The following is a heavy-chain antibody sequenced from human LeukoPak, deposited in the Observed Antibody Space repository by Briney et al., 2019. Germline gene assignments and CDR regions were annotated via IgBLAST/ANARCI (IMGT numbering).Heavy chain of an antibody. V-gene: IGHV3-7*01. D-gene: IGHD3-10*01. CDR3: ARDLMFRGVYFDY. CDR2: IKEDGSEE. CDR1: GFTFSNYW. J-gene: IGHJ4*02. Sequence: GGSLRLSCVGSGFTFSNYWMTWVRQAPGRGLEWVANIKEDGSEEYYVDSVRGRFTISRDNAKNSQYLQMNSLRGEDTAIYYCARDLMFRGVYFDYWGQGISVTVSS.